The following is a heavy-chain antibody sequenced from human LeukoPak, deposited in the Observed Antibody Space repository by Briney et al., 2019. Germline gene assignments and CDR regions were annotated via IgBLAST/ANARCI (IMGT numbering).Heavy chain of an antibody. CDR2: IYYSGST. Sequence: SETLSLTCTVSGGSISSYYWSWIRQPPGKGLEWIGYIYYSGSTNYNPSLKSRVTISVDTSKNQFSLKLSSVTAADTAVYHCARGQEDSSGWFDYWGQGTLVTVSS. V-gene: IGHV4-59*12. J-gene: IGHJ4*02. CDR3: ARGQEDSSGWFDY. CDR1: GGSISSYY. D-gene: IGHD6-19*01.